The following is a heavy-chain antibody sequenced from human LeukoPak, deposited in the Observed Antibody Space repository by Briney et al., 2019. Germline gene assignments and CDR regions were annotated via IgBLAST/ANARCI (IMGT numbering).Heavy chain of an antibody. Sequence: PSETLSLTCAVSGGSISSGGYSWSWIRQPPGKGLEWIGEINHVGSTNYNPSLKSRVTISVDTSNNQFSLKLSSVTAADTAVYYCAREDGYNYGWFDPWGQGTLVTVSS. V-gene: IGHV4-34*01. D-gene: IGHD5-24*01. CDR3: AREDGYNYGWFDP. CDR2: INHVGST. J-gene: IGHJ5*02. CDR1: GGSISSGGYS.